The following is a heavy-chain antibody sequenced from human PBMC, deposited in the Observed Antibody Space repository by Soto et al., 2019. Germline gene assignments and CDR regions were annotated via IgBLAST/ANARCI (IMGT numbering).Heavy chain of an antibody. Sequence: QVQLVQSGAEVKKPGSSVKVSCKASGGTFSSYAISWVRQAPGQGLEWMGGIIPIFGTANYAQKFQGRVRITAGESTSTAYMELSSLRSEDTAVYYCARGERGLDYYDSSGYPRDDAFDIWGQGTMVTVSS. CDR3: ARGERGLDYYDSSGYPRDDAFDI. CDR2: IIPIFGTA. J-gene: IGHJ3*02. V-gene: IGHV1-69*12. D-gene: IGHD3-22*01. CDR1: GGTFSSYA.